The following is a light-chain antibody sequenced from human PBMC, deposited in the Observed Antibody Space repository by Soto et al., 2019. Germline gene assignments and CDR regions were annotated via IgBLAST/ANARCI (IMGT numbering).Light chain of an antibody. V-gene: IGKV1-39*01. J-gene: IGKJ1*01. Sequence: DIQMTQSPSPLAASVGDRVTITCRASQSISTYLNWYQQKPWKAPKLLIYGASSLKSGVPSRFSGSGSRTDFTLTISRLQPEDFGTYYCQQSFSTPRTLGQGTKVEI. CDR2: GAS. CDR3: QQSFSTPRT. CDR1: QSISTY.